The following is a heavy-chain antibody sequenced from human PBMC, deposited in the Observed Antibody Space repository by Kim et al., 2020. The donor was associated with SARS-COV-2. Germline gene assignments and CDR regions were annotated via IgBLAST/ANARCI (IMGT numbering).Heavy chain of an antibody. CDR3: ARDGEGITIFGVVIWFDY. V-gene: IGHV3-7*01. CDR2: IKQDGSEK. D-gene: IGHD3-3*01. J-gene: IGHJ4*02. Sequence: GGSLRLSCAASGFTFSSYWMSWVRQAPGKGLEWVANIKQDGSEKYYVDSVKGRFTISRDNAKNSLYLQMNSLRAEDTAVYYCARDGEGITIFGVVIWFDYWGQGTLVTVSS. CDR1: GFTFSSYW.